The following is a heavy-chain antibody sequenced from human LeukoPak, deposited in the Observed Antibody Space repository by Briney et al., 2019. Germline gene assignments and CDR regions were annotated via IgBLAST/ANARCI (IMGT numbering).Heavy chain of an antibody. CDR2: INHSGST. V-gene: IGHV4-34*01. J-gene: IGHJ6*02. CDR3: ARVSRWLGYYYYYGMDV. CDR1: GGSFSGYY. D-gene: IGHD6-19*01. Sequence: SETLSLTCAVYGGSFSGYYWSWIRQPPGKGLEWIGEINHSGSTNYNPSLKSRVTISVDTSKNQFSLKLSSVTAADTAVYYCARVSRWLGYYYYYGMDVWGQGTTVTVSS.